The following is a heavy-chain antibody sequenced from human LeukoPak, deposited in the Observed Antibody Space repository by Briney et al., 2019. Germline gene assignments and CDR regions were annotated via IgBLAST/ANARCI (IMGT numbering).Heavy chain of an antibody. J-gene: IGHJ5*02. CDR2: INPSGGST. Sequence: GASVKVSCKASGYTFTSYYMRWVRQAPGQGLEWMGIINPSGGSTSYAQKFQGRVTMTRDTSTSTVYMELSSLRSEDTAVYYCARAPAAQNWFDPWGQGTLVTVSS. V-gene: IGHV1-46*01. CDR1: GYTFTSYY. CDR3: ARAPAAQNWFDP. D-gene: IGHD2-2*01.